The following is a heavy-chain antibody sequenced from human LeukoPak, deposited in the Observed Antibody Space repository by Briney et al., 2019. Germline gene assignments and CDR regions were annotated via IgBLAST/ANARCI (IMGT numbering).Heavy chain of an antibody. CDR3: TTELSGDYFDY. Sequence: GGSLRLSCAASGFIFSNSWMSWVRQAPGKGLEWVGRIKSKPDGGTTDYAAPVKGRFTISRDDSKNTLYLQMNSLKTEDTAVYYCTTELSGDYFDYWGQGTLVTVSS. D-gene: IGHD3-10*01. J-gene: IGHJ4*02. V-gene: IGHV3-15*01. CDR1: GFIFSNSW. CDR2: IKSKPDGGTT.